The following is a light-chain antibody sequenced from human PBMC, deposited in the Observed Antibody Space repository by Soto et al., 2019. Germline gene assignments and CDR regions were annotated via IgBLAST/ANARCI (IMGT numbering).Light chain of an antibody. Sequence: DIQMTQSPSTLSASVGDRVTITCRASQSISSRLAWYQQKPGKAPKLLIYDASSLESGVPSRFSGSGSGTEFTLTISSLQPDDFATYYCQQYNSYSQRTFGQGTKVEIK. J-gene: IGKJ1*01. CDR1: QSISSR. V-gene: IGKV1-5*01. CDR2: DAS. CDR3: QQYNSYSQRT.